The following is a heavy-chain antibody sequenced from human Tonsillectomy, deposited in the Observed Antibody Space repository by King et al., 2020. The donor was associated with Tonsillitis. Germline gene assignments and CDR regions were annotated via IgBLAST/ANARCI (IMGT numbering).Heavy chain of an antibody. CDR3: AREVEFMDYGVPDAFDI. J-gene: IGHJ3*02. CDR2: INSDGSTT. CDR1: GFTFSIFW. V-gene: IGHV3-74*01. Sequence: DVQLVESGGGLVQPGGSLRLSCAASGFTFSIFWMHWGRQAPGKGLVWVSRINSDGSTTSYADSVKGRFTISRDNAKNTLYLQMNSLRAEDTAVYYCAREVEFMDYGVPDAFDIWGQGTMVTVSS. D-gene: IGHD4-17*01.